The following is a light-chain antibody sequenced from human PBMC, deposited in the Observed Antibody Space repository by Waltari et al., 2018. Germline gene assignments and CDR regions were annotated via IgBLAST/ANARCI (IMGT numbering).Light chain of an antibody. CDR1: TCYSTYK. J-gene: IGLJ1*01. CDR3: GADHGSGSSFVYV. CDR2: VGLGGIVG. Sequence: QPVLTQPPSASASLGASVTLTCTLSTCYSTYKVDCYQQIPGKGPRFVMRVGLGGIVGSKGDGIPDRFSVLGSGLNRYLTIKNIQEEDESDYHCGADHGSGSSFVYVFGTGTKVTVL. V-gene: IGLV9-49*03.